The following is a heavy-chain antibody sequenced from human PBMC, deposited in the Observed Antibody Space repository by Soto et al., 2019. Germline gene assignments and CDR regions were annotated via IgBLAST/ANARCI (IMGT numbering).Heavy chain of an antibody. CDR3: ARTPSGGSGYYYGGYYYGMDV. Sequence: GGSLRLSCAASGFTFSSYGMHWVRQAPGKGLEWVAVIWYDGSNKYYADSVKGRFTISRDNSKNTLYLQMNSLRAEDTAVYYCARTPSGGSGYYYGGYYYGMDVWGQGTTVTVSS. V-gene: IGHV3-33*01. J-gene: IGHJ6*02. D-gene: IGHD3-22*01. CDR1: GFTFSSYG. CDR2: IWYDGSNK.